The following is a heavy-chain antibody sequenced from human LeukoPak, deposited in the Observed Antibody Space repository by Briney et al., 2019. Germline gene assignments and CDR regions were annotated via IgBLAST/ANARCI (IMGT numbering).Heavy chain of an antibody. Sequence: PGGSLRLSCAASGFTFSSYWMHWVRQAPGKGLVWVSRINSDGSITSYADSVKGRFTISRDNSKNTLYLQMNSLRAEDTAVYYCAREDYYIAAAAFDYWGQGTLVTVSS. CDR1: GFTFSSYW. D-gene: IGHD6-13*01. J-gene: IGHJ4*02. CDR2: INSDGSIT. V-gene: IGHV3-74*01. CDR3: AREDYYIAAAAFDY.